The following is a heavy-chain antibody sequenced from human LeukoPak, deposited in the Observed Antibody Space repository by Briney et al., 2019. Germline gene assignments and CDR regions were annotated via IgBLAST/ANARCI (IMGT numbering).Heavy chain of an antibody. V-gene: IGHV1-46*01. J-gene: IGHJ4*02. CDR1: GYTFSTYY. CDR3: ARDLKIAVAGRGFDY. CDR2: INPSGGST. Sequence: ASVKVSCKASGYTFSTYYIHWVRQAPGQGLEWMGIINPSGGSTRYAQKFQGRVTMTRDTSISTAYMELSRLRSDDTAVYYCARDLKIAVAGRGFDYWGQGTLVTVSS. D-gene: IGHD6-19*01.